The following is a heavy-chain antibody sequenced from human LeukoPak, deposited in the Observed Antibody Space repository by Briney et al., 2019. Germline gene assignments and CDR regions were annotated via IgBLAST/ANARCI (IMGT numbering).Heavy chain of an antibody. V-gene: IGHV3-66*01. CDR2: IYSGGST. CDR3: ARDHYGSNED. J-gene: IGHJ4*02. Sequence: GGSLRLSCAASGFIFSSYAMSWVRQAPGKGLEWVSVIYSGGSTYYADSVKGRFTISRDNSKNTLYLQMNSLRAEDTAVYYCARDHYGSNEDWGQGTLVTVSS. D-gene: IGHD3-16*01. CDR1: GFIFSSYA.